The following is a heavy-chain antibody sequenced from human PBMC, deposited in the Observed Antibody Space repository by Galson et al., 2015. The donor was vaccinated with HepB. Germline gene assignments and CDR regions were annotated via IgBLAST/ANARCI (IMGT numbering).Heavy chain of an antibody. CDR1: GYTFTSYA. V-gene: IGHV1-3*01. D-gene: IGHD2-8*02. J-gene: IGHJ4*02. Sequence: SVKVSCKASGYTFTSYAMHWVRQAPGQRLEWMEWINAGNGNTKYSQKFQGRVTITRDTSASTAYMELSSLRSEDTAVYYCARETDCTGGVCYDGVGYWGQGTLVTVSS. CDR3: ARETDCTGGVCYDGVGY. CDR2: INAGNGNT.